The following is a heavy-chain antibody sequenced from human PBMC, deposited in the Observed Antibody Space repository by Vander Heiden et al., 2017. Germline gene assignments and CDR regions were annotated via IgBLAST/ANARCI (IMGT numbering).Heavy chain of an antibody. CDR2: VNPNSGDT. CDR1: GYTLTGSF. J-gene: IGHJ5*02. Sequence: QLQPVQPGADVKKPRAPVNVSCQASGYTLTGSFMDWVRQAPGQGLEWMPWVNPNSGDTNYAQKYQGRVTMTWDTSISTAYKELSRLRSGDTAVYYGARAVARRVWFDPWGQGTLVTVSS. V-gene: IGHV1-2*02. D-gene: IGHD6-19*01. CDR3: ARAVARRVWFDP.